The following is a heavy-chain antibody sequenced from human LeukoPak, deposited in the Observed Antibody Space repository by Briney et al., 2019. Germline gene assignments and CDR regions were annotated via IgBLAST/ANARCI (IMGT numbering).Heavy chain of an antibody. CDR1: GFTFSSYS. CDR2: ISSSSSYI. CDR3: ARDLISMVGADFGY. D-gene: IGHD2-15*01. V-gene: IGHV3-21*01. J-gene: IGHJ4*02. Sequence: GGSLRLSCAASGFTFSSYSMNWVRQAPGKGLEWVSSISSSSSYIYYADSVKGRFTISRDNAKNSLYLQMNSLRAEDTAVYYCARDLISMVGADFGYWGQGTLVTVSS.